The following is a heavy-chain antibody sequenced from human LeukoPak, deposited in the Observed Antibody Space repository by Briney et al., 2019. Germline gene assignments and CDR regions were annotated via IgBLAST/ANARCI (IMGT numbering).Heavy chain of an antibody. V-gene: IGHV3-7*03. CDR2: IRQDGSEK. Sequence: GGSLRLSCAASGFTFSSYAMHWVRQAPGKGLEWVANIRQDGSEKYYVDSVKGRFTISRDNAKNALYLQMNSLRAEDTAVYYCARCYFEYWGQGTLVTVSS. J-gene: IGHJ4*02. CDR1: GFTFSSYA. CDR3: ARCYFEY.